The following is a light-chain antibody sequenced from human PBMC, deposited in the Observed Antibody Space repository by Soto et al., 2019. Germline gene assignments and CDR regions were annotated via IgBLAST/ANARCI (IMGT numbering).Light chain of an antibody. V-gene: IGLV2-18*02. CDR3: NSYTTSSTYV. CDR2: EVN. CDR1: SSDVGNYNR. J-gene: IGLJ1*01. Sequence: QSVLNQPPSVSGSPGQSVTISCTGTSSDVGNYNRVSWYQQPPGTAPKLMIYEVNNRPSGVPDRFSGSKSGNTASLTISGLQAEDEADYYCNSYTTSSTYVFGTGTKVTV.